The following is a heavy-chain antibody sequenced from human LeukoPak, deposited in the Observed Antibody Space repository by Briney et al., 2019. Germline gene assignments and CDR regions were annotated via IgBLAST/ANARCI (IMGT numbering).Heavy chain of an antibody. CDR3: ARHVPGPYYFDY. V-gene: IGHV4-59*08. CDR2: IYDSGST. J-gene: IGHJ4*02. D-gene: IGHD1-14*01. CDR1: RGSISSNH. Sequence: PSETLSLTCTVSRGSISSNHWSWIRQPPGKGLEWIGYIYDSGSTKYNPSLKSRVTMSVATSKNQFSLRVTSATAADTAVYYCARHVPGPYYFDYWGRGTLVTVSS.